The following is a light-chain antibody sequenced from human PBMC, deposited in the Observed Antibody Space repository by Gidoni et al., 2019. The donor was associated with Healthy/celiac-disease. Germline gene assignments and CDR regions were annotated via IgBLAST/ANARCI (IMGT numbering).Light chain of an antibody. Sequence: SYELTQPPSVSVSPGQTASITCSGDKLGDKYACWYQQKPGQSPVMVIYQDSKRPSGIPVRFSGANSGNTATLTISGTQAMDEADYYCQAWDSSTVVFGGGTKLT. CDR1: KLGDKY. CDR3: QAWDSSTVV. CDR2: QDS. V-gene: IGLV3-1*01. J-gene: IGLJ2*01.